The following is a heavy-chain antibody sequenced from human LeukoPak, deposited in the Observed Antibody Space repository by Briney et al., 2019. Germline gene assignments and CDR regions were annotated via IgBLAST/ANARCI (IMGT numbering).Heavy chain of an antibody. CDR3: ARRGYSREFDY. CDR1: GGSLNSYY. D-gene: IGHD5-18*01. CDR2: IYYSGST. Sequence: SETLSLTCTVSGGSLNSYYWIWLRQPPGKGLEWIGYIYYSGSTNYHPSLKTRVTISVDTSKVQSTLKLSSVTAADTAVYYCARRGYSREFDYWGQGTLVTVSS. V-gene: IGHV4-59*01. J-gene: IGHJ4*02.